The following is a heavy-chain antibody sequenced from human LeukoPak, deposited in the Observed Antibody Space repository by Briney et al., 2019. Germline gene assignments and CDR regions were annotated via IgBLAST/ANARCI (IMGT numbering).Heavy chain of an antibody. Sequence: GGSLGLSCTAAGFTFSSHWMHWVRQAPGKGLVWVSRFKSDGSSTSFADSVKGRFTISRDNAKNTLYLEMNSLRAEDTAVYYCAKSDWFDPWGQGTLVTVSS. CDR3: AKSDWFDP. CDR1: GFTFSSHW. V-gene: IGHV3-74*01. J-gene: IGHJ5*02. CDR2: FKSDGSST.